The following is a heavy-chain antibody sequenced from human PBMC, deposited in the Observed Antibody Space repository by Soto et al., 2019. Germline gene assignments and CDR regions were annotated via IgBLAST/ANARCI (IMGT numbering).Heavy chain of an antibody. CDR1: GFTFSSYE. D-gene: IGHD6-19*01. CDR2: ISSSGSTI. J-gene: IGHJ4*02. Sequence: ESGGGLVQPGGSLRLSCAASGFTFSSYEMNWVRQAPGKGLEWVSYISSSGSTIYYADSVKGRFTISRDNAKNSLYLQMNSLRAEDTAVYYCARGGYSSGWSFDYWGQGTLVTVSS. CDR3: ARGGYSSGWSFDY. V-gene: IGHV3-48*03.